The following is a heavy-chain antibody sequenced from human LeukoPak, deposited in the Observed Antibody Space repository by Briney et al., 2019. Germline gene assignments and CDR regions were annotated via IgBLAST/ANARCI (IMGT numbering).Heavy chain of an antibody. CDR2: IGTAGDT. CDR1: GFTFSSYD. J-gene: IGHJ6*02. CDR3: ARGLVRGVIIDPYYYYGMDV. V-gene: IGHV3-13*01. D-gene: IGHD3-10*01. Sequence: GGSLRLSCAASGFTFSSYDMHWVRHATGKGLEWVSAIGTAGDTYYPGSVKGRFTISRESAKNSLYLQMNSLRAGDTAVYYCARGLVRGVIIDPYYYYGMDVWGQGTTVTVSS.